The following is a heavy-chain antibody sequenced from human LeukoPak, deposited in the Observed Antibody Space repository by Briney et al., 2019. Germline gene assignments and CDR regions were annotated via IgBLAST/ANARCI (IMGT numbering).Heavy chain of an antibody. V-gene: IGHV4-59*01. J-gene: IGHJ5*02. CDR3: ARVPGPNWFDP. CDR1: GGSIIDYY. Sequence: SETLSLTCTVSGGSIIDYYWSWIRRPPGKALEWIGHIYYTGRTNYNPSLRSGVTISVDTSKNQFSLKLNSVTAADTAVYYCARVPGPNWFDPWGLGTLVTVSS. D-gene: IGHD1-14*01. CDR2: IYYTGRT.